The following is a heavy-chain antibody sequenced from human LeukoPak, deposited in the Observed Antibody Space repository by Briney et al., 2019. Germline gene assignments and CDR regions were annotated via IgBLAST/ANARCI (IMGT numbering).Heavy chain of an antibody. D-gene: IGHD2-2*01. V-gene: IGHV3-23*01. CDR3: AKDIVVVPAASGSSQLIDY. CDR2: ISGSGGST. CDR1: GFTFSNYA. J-gene: IGHJ4*02. Sequence: GGSLRLSCAASGFTFSNYAMSWVRQAPGKGLEWVSAISGSGGSTYYADSVKGRFTISRDNSKNTLYLQMNSLRAEDTAVYYCAKDIVVVPAASGSSQLIDYWGQGTLVTVSS.